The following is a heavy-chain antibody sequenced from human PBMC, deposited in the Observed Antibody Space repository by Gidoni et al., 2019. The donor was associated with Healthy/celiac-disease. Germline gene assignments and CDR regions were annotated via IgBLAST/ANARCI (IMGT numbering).Heavy chain of an antibody. CDR1: GFTVSRNY. CDR2: IYSGGST. V-gene: IGHV3-53*04. J-gene: IGHJ4*02. CDR3: ARAREDYGDYMGRGYYFDY. D-gene: IGHD4-17*01. Sequence: EVQLVESGGGLVQPGGSLRLSCAASGFTVSRNYLSWVRQAPGKGLEWVSVIYSGGSTYYAGAVKGRFTISRHNSKNTLYLQMNSLRAEDTAVYYCARAREDYGDYMGRGYYFDYWGQGTLVTVSS.